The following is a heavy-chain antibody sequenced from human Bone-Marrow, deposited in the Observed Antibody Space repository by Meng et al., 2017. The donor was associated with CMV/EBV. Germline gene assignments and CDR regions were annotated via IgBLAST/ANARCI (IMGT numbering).Heavy chain of an antibody. J-gene: IGHJ3*01. CDR1: GASISSQSYH. D-gene: IGHD7-27*01. Sequence: SETLSLTCTVSGASISSQSYHWGWIRQPPGKGPEWIGNVFSSGGTYYNTSLKSRVTVSADMSKNEFSLKLTSVTAADTGVYYRARGLTRAAFDLWGQGAIVTVSS. V-gene: IGHV4-39*01. CDR2: VFSSGGT. CDR3: ARGLTRAAFDL.